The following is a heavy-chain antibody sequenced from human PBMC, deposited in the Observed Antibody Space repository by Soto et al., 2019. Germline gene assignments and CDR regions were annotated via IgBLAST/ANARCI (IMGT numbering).Heavy chain of an antibody. V-gene: IGHV4-61*01. CDR3: VRLGATTRSFDP. J-gene: IGHJ5*02. CDR1: DGSISSGSYY. D-gene: IGHD1-26*01. CDR2: IYYSGST. Sequence: SETLSLTCTVSDGSISSGSYYWSWMRQPPGQGLEYIGAIYYSGSTYYNPSLKSRVTISIDTSQKQFSLKLSSVTAADTAVYYCVRLGATTRSFDPWGQGILVTVSS.